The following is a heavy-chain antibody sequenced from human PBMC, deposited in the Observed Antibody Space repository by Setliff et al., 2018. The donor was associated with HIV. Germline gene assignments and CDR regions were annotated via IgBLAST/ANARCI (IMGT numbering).Heavy chain of an antibody. J-gene: IGHJ2*01. V-gene: IGHV4-30-2*01. D-gene: IGHD1-26*01. Sequence: SETLSLTCAVSGGSITSSGQSWSWIRQPPAKGLQWIGYIYDTGSTYYNPSLKSRITVSVDRSKNQFSLKLTSVTAADTALYYCARVPPFSGSNFSWYFDLWGRGTLVTVSS. CDR3: ARVPPFSGSNFSWYFDL. CDR1: GGSITSSGQS. CDR2: IYDTGST.